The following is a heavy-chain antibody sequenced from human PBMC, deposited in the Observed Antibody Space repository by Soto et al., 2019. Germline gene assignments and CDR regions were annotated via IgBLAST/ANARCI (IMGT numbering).Heavy chain of an antibody. J-gene: IGHJ4*02. CDR1: GFTFDDFS. CDR3: ARRYVGGGTFHPFDY. V-gene: IGHV3-9*01. D-gene: IGHD2-15*01. CDR2: ISRNSDFL. Sequence: EVQLVESGGGLVQPGRSLRLSCVASGFTFDDFSMHWVRQAPGKGLEWVSGISRNSDFLVYADSVKGRFTISRDNAKSSLYLQMNSLRAEDTAFYHCARRYVGGGTFHPFDYWGQGALVTVSS.